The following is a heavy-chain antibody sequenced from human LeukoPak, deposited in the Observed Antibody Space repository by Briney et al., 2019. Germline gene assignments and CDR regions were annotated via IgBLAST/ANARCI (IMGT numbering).Heavy chain of an antibody. CDR1: GGSISSYY. CDR3: ARHLGSGYYGSGPPDY. CDR2: IYYSGST. D-gene: IGHD3-10*01. V-gene: IGHV4-59*08. Sequence: SETLSLTCTVSGGSISSYYWSWIRQPPRKGLDRVGYIYYSGSTNYNPSLTRRVTISVYTAKNKLSLRLSSATAADTAVYSCARHLGSGYYGSGPPDYWGQGTLVTVSS. J-gene: IGHJ4*02.